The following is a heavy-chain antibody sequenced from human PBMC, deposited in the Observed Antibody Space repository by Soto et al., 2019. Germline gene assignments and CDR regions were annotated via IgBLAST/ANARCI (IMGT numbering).Heavy chain of an antibody. V-gene: IGHV1-69*02. Sequence: ASVKVSCKASGGTFSSYTISWVRQAPGQGLEWMGRIIPILGIANYAQKFQGRVTITADKSTSTAYMELSSLRSEDTAVYYCARSQDIVVVPAVDYYYYYMDVWGKGTTVTVSS. J-gene: IGHJ6*03. CDR1: GGTFSSYT. D-gene: IGHD2-2*01. CDR3: ARSQDIVVVPAVDYYYYYMDV. CDR2: IIPILGIA.